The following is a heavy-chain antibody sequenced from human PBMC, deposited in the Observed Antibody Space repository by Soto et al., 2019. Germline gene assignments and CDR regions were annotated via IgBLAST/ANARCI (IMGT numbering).Heavy chain of an antibody. CDR1: GFTFNNYA. Sequence: EVQLLESGGGLVQPGGSLRLACAASGFTFNNYAMNWVRQAPGRCLEWGSIISPNGDSTYYADSVKGRFTISRDNSQNTVFLQMNSLRAEDTAIYFCAKVRLTDYLRYAPHLWGQGTLVTVSS. D-gene: IGHD2-8*01. V-gene: IGHV3-23*01. J-gene: IGHJ3*01. CDR3: AKVRLTDYLRYAPHL. CDR2: ISPNGDST.